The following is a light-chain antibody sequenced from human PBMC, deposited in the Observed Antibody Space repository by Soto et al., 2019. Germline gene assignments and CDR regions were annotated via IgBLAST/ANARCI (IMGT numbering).Light chain of an antibody. J-gene: IGKJ1*01. V-gene: IGKV3-20*01. CDR2: GAS. CDR3: QQYGGSPTT. CDR1: QSISNNF. Sequence: ELVLTQSPGTLSLSPGESAALSCRASQSISNNFLAWYQRKPVQAPRLLIYGASYRATDIPYRFSGSGSGTDFTLTITRLEPDDFAVYYWQQYGGSPTTFGQGTTVEVK.